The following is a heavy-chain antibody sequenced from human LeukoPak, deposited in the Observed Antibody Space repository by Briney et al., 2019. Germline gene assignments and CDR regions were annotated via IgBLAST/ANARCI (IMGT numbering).Heavy chain of an antibody. V-gene: IGHV3-23*01. D-gene: IGHD3-22*01. CDR2: ISGSGGST. J-gene: IGHJ4*02. Sequence: GRSLRLSCAASGFTFSSYAMSWVRQAPGKGLEWVSAISGSGGSTYYADSVKGRFTISRDNSKNTLYLQMNSLRAEDTAVYYCATGSYYDSSGYFDYWGQGTLVTVSS. CDR1: GFTFSSYA. CDR3: ATGSYYDSSGYFDY.